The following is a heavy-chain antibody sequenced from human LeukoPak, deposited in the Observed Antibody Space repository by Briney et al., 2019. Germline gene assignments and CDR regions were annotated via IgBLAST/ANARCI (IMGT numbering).Heavy chain of an antibody. V-gene: IGHV4-31*02. CDR3: ARDYRLRRVHYFDY. CDR1: GFTFSDYY. CDR2: IYYSGST. Sequence: LRLSCAASGFTFSDYYWSWIRQHPGKGLEWIGYIYYSGSTYHNPSLKSRVTISVDTSKNQFSLKLSSVTAADTAVYYCARDYRLRRVHYFDYWGQGTLVTVSS. D-gene: IGHD4-17*01. J-gene: IGHJ4*02.